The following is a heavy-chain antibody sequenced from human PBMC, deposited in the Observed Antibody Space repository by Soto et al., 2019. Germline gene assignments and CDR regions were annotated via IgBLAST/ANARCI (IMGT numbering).Heavy chain of an antibody. CDR2: IYHSGST. CDR1: GCSIIRSNW. Sequence: SETLSLTCDVSGCSIIRSNWWSWVRQPPGKGLEWIGEIYHSGSTNYNPSLKSRVTISVDKSKNQFSLKLSSVTAADTAVYYCARAPVCSGGSCSWGYYYYGMDVWGQGTTVTVSS. D-gene: IGHD2-15*01. CDR3: ARAPVCSGGSCSWGYYYYGMDV. J-gene: IGHJ6*02. V-gene: IGHV4-4*02.